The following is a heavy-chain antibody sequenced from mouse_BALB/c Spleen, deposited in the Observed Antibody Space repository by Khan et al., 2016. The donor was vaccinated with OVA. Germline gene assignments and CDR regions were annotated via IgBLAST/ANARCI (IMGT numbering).Heavy chain of an antibody. D-gene: IGHD2-10*01. CDR2: IWSDGST. CDR3: ARQPYYHYYIMDY. V-gene: IGHV2-6-1*01. CDR1: GFSLTNYG. J-gene: IGHJ4*01. Sequence: QVQLKESGPGLVAPSQSLSITCTISGFSLTNYGVHWVRQHPGKGLEWLVVIWSDGSTTYDSALKSRLTISKDNSKSQVFLKMDSLQTDDTAMYYCARQPYYHYYIMDYWGQGTSVTVSS.